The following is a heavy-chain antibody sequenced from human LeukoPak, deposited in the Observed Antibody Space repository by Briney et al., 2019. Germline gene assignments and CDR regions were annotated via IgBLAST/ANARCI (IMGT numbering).Heavy chain of an antibody. CDR1: GGTFSSYT. Sequence: SVKVSCKASGGTFSSYTISWVRQAPGQGLEWMGRIIPILGIANYAQKFQGRVTIIADKSTSTAYMELSSLRSEDTAVYYCAREVVRYRNAFDIWGQGTMVTVSS. J-gene: IGHJ3*02. CDR3: AREVVRYRNAFDI. V-gene: IGHV1-69*04. D-gene: IGHD2-2*01. CDR2: IIPILGIA.